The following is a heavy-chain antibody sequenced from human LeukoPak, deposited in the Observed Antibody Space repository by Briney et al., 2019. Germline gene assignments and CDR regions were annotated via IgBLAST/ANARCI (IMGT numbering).Heavy chain of an antibody. D-gene: IGHD2-2*01. CDR2: ISAYNGNT. J-gene: IGHJ3*02. CDR1: GYTFTSYG. V-gene: IGHV1-18*01. Sequence: ASVKVSCKASGYTFTSYGISWVRQAPGQGLEWMGWISAYNGNTNYAQKLQGRVTMTTDTSTSTAYMELRSLRSDDTAVYYCARLGVCSSTSCDAFDIWGQGTMVTVSS. CDR3: ARLGVCSSTSCDAFDI.